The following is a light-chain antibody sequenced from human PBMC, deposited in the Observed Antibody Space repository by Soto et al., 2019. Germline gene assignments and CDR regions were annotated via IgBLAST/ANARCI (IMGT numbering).Light chain of an antibody. V-gene: IGLV1-40*01. Sequence: QSVLPQPPSVSGAPGQRVTISFTGSSSNIGAGYDVHWYQQLPGTAPKLLIYGNSNRPSGVPDRFSGSKSGTSASLAITGLQAEDEADYYCQSYDSSLSEGVFGGGTKLTVL. CDR1: SSNIGAGYD. J-gene: IGLJ2*01. CDR2: GNS. CDR3: QSYDSSLSEGV.